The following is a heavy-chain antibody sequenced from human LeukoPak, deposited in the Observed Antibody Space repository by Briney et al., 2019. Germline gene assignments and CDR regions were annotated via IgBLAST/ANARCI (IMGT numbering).Heavy chain of an antibody. CDR2: ITHDGSNK. Sequence: GGSLRLSCAASGFTSENYRMHWARQAPGKGLEWVSLITHDGSNKYYADSVKGRFTISRDNSKNTVHLQMSSLRTEDTAVYYCARDLLDCGGPKCSDYGGQGTLVTVSS. CDR3: ARDLLDCGGPKCSDY. CDR1: GFTSENYR. J-gene: IGHJ4*02. V-gene: IGHV3-30-3*01. D-gene: IGHD2-21*01.